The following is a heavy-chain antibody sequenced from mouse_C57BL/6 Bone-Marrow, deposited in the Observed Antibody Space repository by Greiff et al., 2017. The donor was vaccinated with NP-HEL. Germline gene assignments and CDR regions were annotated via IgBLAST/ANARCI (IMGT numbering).Heavy chain of an antibody. CDR3: ARSTGGFAY. CDR1: GYAFTNYL. J-gene: IGHJ3*01. CDR2: INPGSGGT. Sequence: VQLQESGAELVRPGTSVKVSCKASGYAFTNYLIEWVKQRPGQGLEWIGVINPGSGGTNYNEKFKGKATLTADKSSSTAYMQLSSLTSEDSAVYFCARSTGGFAYWGQGTLVTVSA. V-gene: IGHV1-54*01.